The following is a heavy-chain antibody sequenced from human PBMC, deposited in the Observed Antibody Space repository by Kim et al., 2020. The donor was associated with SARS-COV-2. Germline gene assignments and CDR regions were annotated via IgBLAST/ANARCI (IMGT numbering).Heavy chain of an antibody. CDR1: GFTFGDYA. J-gene: IGHJ6*02. V-gene: IGHV3-9*01. CDR2: ISWRSDNI. D-gene: IGHD2-2*01. CDR3: TRDLSGLDCTSTTCFIYGMDV. Sequence: GGSLRLSCAASGFTFGDYAMHWVRQAPGKGLEWVSGISWRSDNIYYAGPVEGRFTISRDNAKNSLFLQMSGLRHEDTAVYYCTRDLSGLDCTSTTCFIYGMDVWGQGTTVTVSS.